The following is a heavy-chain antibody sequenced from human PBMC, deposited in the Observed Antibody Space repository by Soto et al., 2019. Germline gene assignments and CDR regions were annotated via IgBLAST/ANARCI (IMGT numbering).Heavy chain of an antibody. J-gene: IGHJ4*02. CDR1: GDSFSGYY. Sequence: TLSLTCAVYGDSFSGYYWTWIRQPPGTGLEWIGEINHRGTTNYNPSLQSRVTISEDTSKNQFSLDLNFLTAADTAMHYCARSRGARVYLDYRGQGSLVTVSS. CDR2: INHRGTT. CDR3: ARSRGARVYLDY. D-gene: IGHD6-6*01. V-gene: IGHV4-34*01.